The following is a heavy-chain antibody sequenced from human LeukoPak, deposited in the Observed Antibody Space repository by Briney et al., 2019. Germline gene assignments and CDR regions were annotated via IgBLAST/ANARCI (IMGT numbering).Heavy chain of an antibody. V-gene: IGHV3-23*01. J-gene: IGHJ4*02. CDR3: AKATAATTFFDY. CDR1: GFTFSNYA. CDR2: LSIGGVNT. D-gene: IGHD6-25*01. Sequence: GGSLRLSCAVSGFTFSNYAMSWVRQAPGKGLEWVSALSIGGVNTYYADSVKGRFATSRDNSENTLYLQINGLRAEDTAVYYCAKATAATTFFDYWGQGTLVTVSS.